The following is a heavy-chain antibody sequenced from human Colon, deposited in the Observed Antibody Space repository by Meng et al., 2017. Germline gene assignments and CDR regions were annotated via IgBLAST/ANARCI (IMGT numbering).Heavy chain of an antibody. Sequence: QRQRQESGPGLVKPSQTLSLTCPVSGGSISSGGFYWSWIRQHPGKGLEWIGYIYYSGSTYYNPSLRSRVAISIDTSKNQFSLKLTSVTAADTAVYFCARTNYGDYNWFDPWGQGTLVTVSS. CDR2: IYYSGST. J-gene: IGHJ5*02. D-gene: IGHD4-17*01. V-gene: IGHV4-31*03. CDR1: GGSISSGGFY. CDR3: ARTNYGDYNWFDP.